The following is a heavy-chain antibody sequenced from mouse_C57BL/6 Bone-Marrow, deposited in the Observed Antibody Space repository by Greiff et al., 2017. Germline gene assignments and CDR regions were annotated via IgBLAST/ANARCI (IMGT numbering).Heavy chain of an antibody. Sequence: EVKLMESGGGLVKPGGSLKLSCAASGFTFSDSGMHWVRQAPEKGLEWVAYISSGSSTIYYADTVKGRFTISRDNAKNTLFLQMTSLRSEDTAMYYWARGGFDYWGQGTTLTVSS. CDR3: ARGGFDY. J-gene: IGHJ2*01. V-gene: IGHV5-17*01. CDR2: ISSGSSTI. CDR1: GFTFSDSG.